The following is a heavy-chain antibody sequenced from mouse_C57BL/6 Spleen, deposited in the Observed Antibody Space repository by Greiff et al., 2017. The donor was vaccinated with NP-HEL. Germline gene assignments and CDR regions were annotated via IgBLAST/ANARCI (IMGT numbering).Heavy chain of an antibody. CDR2: IDPETGGT. J-gene: IGHJ2*01. D-gene: IGHD2-1*01. CDR3: TRFIYYGNYLSDY. V-gene: IGHV1-15*01. CDR1: GYTFTDYE. Sequence: QVQLQQSGAELVRPGASVTLSCKASGYTFTDYEMHWVKQTPVHGLEWIGAIDPETGGTAYNQKFKGKAILTADKSSSTAYMELRSLTSEDSAVYYCTRFIYYGNYLSDYWGQGTTLTVSS.